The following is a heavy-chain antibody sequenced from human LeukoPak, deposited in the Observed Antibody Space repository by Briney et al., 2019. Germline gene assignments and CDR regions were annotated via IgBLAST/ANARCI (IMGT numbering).Heavy chain of an antibody. D-gene: IGHD5-24*01. Sequence: DSVKVYCKASEYTFTRYDINWERQATGQGLDWMGWMNPNSGNTCYAQKFQGRVTITRNTSISTAYMELSSLRSEDTAVYYCAIFFGYTTFDYWGQGTLVTVSS. V-gene: IGHV1-8*03. CDR1: EYTFTRYD. CDR2: MNPNSGNT. CDR3: AIFFGYTTFDY. J-gene: IGHJ4*02.